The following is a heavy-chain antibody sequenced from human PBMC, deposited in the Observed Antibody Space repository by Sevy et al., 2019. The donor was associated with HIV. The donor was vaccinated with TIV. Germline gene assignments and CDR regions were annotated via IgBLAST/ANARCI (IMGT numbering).Heavy chain of an antibody. CDR3: ARDPVAAAGTPVGDY. Sequence: GGSLRLSCAASGFTFSSYAMHWVRQAPGKGLEWVAVISYDGSNKYYADSVKGRFTISRDNSKNTLYLQMNSLRAEDTAVYYCARDPVAAAGTPVGDYWGQGTLVTVSS. D-gene: IGHD6-13*01. J-gene: IGHJ4*02. CDR2: ISYDGSNK. CDR1: GFTFSSYA. V-gene: IGHV3-30-3*01.